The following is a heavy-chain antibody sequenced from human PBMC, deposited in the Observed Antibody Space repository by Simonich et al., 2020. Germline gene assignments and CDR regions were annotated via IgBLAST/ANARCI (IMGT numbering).Heavy chain of an antibody. CDR3: ARDPVVPAAIRNAFDI. CDR2: IIPNSGGT. J-gene: IGHJ3*02. V-gene: IGHV1-2*02. CDR1: GYTFTGYY. D-gene: IGHD2-2*01. Sequence: QVQLVQSGAEVKKPGASVKVSCKASGYTFTGYYMHWVRQAPGQGLEWSGWIIPNSGGTNYAQKFQGRVTMTRDTSISTAYMELSRLRSDDTAVYYCARDPVVPAAIRNAFDIWGQGTMVTVSS.